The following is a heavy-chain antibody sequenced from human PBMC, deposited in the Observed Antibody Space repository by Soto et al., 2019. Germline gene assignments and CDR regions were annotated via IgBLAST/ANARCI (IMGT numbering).Heavy chain of an antibody. Sequence: QVQLVQSGAEVKKPGSSVKVSCKASGDTFNFYTINWVRQAPGLGLEWMGRFNPILSMSNSALRFQGRVTFTADKSTSTAYMVLSSLRSDDTAVYYCATSFGSGYRALDYWVQGGLVTVCS. J-gene: IGHJ4*02. V-gene: IGHV1-69*02. CDR1: GDTFNFYT. CDR2: FNPILSMS. CDR3: ATSFGSGYRALDY. D-gene: IGHD3-10*01.